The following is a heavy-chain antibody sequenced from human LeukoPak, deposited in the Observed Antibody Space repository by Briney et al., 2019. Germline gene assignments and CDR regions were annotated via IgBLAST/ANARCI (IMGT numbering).Heavy chain of an antibody. CDR1: GYTFTSYG. CDR2: ISTYNGNT. D-gene: IGHD6-19*01. CDR3: ARDSVAGSTWFDP. Sequence: RASVKVSCKASGYTFTSYGISWVRQAPGQGLEWMGWISTYNGNTNYAQKLQGRVTMTTDTSTSTAYMELRSLRSDDTAVYYCARDSVAGSTWFDPWGQGTLVTVSS. J-gene: IGHJ5*02. V-gene: IGHV1-18*01.